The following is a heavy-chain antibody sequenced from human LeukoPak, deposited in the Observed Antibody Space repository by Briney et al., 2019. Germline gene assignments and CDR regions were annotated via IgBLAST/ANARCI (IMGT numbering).Heavy chain of an antibody. D-gene: IGHD4-23*01. Sequence: SETLSLTCTVSDASISGYYWSWIRQPPGKGLEWIGSIHFSGSTNYNPSLRSRVTISVDRSKNQFSLKLSSVTAADTAVYYCAREPVPTAVAGLGWFDPWGQGTLVTVSS. CDR1: DASISGYY. CDR3: AREPVPTAVAGLGWFDP. V-gene: IGHV4-59*12. J-gene: IGHJ5*02. CDR2: IHFSGST.